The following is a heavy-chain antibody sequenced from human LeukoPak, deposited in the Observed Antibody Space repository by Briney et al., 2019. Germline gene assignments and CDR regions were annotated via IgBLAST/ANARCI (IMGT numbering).Heavy chain of an antibody. J-gene: IGHJ4*02. CDR3: ARTRRVYYYDSSGYYRYFDY. D-gene: IGHD3-22*01. CDR1: GYTFTGYY. CDR2: INPNSGGT. Sequence: ASVKVSCKASGYTFTGYYMHWVRQATGQGLEWMGRINPNSGGTNYAQKFQGRVTMTRDTSISTAYMELSRLRSDDTAVYYCARTRRVYYYDSSGYYRYFDYWGQGTLVTVSS. V-gene: IGHV1-2*06.